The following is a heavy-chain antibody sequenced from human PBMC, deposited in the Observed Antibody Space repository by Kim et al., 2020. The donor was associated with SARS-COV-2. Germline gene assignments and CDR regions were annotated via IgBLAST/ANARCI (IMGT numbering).Heavy chain of an antibody. J-gene: IGHJ3*02. CDR2: IKKDGSEK. CDR1: GFTFSGYW. V-gene: IGHV3-7*01. Sequence: GGSLRLSCAASGFTFSGYWMYWVRQAPGKGLEWVADIKKDGSEKYYVDSVKGRFTISRDNAKSSLYLQMNSLRAEDTAVYYCSRGFDIWGQGTMVTVSS. CDR3: SRGFDI.